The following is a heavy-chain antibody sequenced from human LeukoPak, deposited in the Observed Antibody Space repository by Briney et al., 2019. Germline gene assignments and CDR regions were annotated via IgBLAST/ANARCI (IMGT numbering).Heavy chain of an antibody. Sequence: PSETLSLTCTVSGGSINSYYCSWIRQPPWKGLDFIGRIYTSWSTNYNPALKSRVTISVDTSKNQFSLKLSSVTAADTAVYYCARGIGSWYYFDYWGQGTLVTVSS. D-gene: IGHD6-13*01. CDR1: GGSINSYY. V-gene: IGHV4-4*07. CDR2: IYTSWST. J-gene: IGHJ4*02. CDR3: ARGIGSWYYFDY.